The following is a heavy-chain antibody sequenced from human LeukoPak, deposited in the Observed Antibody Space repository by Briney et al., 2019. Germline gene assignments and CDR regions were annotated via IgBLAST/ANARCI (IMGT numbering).Heavy chain of an antibody. V-gene: IGHV3-7*01. Sequence: GGSLRLSCAASGFTFSDYWMTWVRQAPGKGLEWVANIKQDGSEGYYVDSVKGRFTVSRDNAKSSLYLQLNSLRAEDTAVYYCAKTYDSSGYYNDYWGQGTLVTVSS. D-gene: IGHD3-22*01. CDR2: IKQDGSEG. J-gene: IGHJ4*02. CDR1: GFTFSDYW. CDR3: AKTYDSSGYYNDY.